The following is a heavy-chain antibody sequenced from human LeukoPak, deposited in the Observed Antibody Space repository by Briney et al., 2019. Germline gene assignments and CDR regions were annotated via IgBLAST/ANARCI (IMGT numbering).Heavy chain of an antibody. CDR3: AREAYSSGFPFDY. D-gene: IGHD6-19*01. Sequence: GGSLRLSCAASGFTFSSYAMSWVRQAPGKGLEWVSVIYSGGSTYYADSVKGRFTISRDNSKNTLYLQMNSLRAEDTAVYYCAREAYSSGFPFDYWGQGTLVTVSS. V-gene: IGHV3-66*01. J-gene: IGHJ4*02. CDR2: IYSGGST. CDR1: GFTFSSYA.